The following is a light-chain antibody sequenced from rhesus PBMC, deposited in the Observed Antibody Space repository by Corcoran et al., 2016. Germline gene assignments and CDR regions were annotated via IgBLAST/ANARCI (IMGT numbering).Light chain of an antibody. J-gene: IGKJ4*01. Sequence: EIVMTQSPATLSLSPGERATLSCRASQSVSSSLAWYQQKPGQAPRLLIYGASSRSTGIPDRFSGSGSGTDLTLTISSLEPEDVAVYYCLQHSNWPHTFGGGTKVELK. CDR2: GAS. CDR3: LQHSNWPHT. V-gene: IGKV3-24*01. CDR1: QSVSSS.